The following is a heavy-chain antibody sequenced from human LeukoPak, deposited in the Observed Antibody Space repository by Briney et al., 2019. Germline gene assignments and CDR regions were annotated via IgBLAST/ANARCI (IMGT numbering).Heavy chain of an antibody. CDR3: ARGYCSGGSCYSYYYYNYMDV. Sequence: SETLSLTCAVYGGSFSGYYWSWIRQPPGKGLEWIGYIYYTGSTHYNPSLKSRVTITVDTSKNQLSLKLSSVTAADTAVYYCARGYCSGGSCYSYYYYNYMDVWGKGTTVTVSS. V-gene: IGHV4-59*01. CDR2: IYYTGST. D-gene: IGHD2-15*01. CDR1: GGSFSGYY. J-gene: IGHJ6*03.